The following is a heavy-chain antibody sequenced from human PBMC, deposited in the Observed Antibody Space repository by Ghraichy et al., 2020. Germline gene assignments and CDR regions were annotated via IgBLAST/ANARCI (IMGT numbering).Heavy chain of an antibody. CDR3: AKDLGDYVWGSYRPRPAYGMDV. D-gene: IGHD3-16*02. J-gene: IGHJ6*02. V-gene: IGHV3-9*01. CDR2: ISWNSGSI. CDR1: GFTFDDYA. Sequence: GGSLRLSCAASGFTFDDYAMHWVRQAPGKGLEWVSGISWNSGSIGYADSVKGRFTISRDNAKNSLYLQMNSLRAEDTALYYCAKDLGDYVWGSYRPRPAYGMDVWGQGTTVTVSS.